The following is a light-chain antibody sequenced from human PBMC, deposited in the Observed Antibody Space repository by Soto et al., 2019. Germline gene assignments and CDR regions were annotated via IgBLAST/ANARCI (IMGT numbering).Light chain of an antibody. V-gene: IGKV1-5*03. Sequence: DIQMTQSPSTLSGSVGDRVTITCRASQTISSWLAWYQQKPGKAPKLLIYKASTLKSGVPSRFSGSRSGTEFTLTISSLQPDDFATYYCQHYHRYSEAFGQGTKVELK. CDR2: KAS. J-gene: IGKJ1*01. CDR3: QHYHRYSEA. CDR1: QTISSW.